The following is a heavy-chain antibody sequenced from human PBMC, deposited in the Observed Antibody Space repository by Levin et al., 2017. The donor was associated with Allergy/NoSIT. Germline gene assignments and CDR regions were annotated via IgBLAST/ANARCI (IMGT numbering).Heavy chain of an antibody. Sequence: GESLKISCAASGFTFSDYYMSWIRQAPGKGLEWVSYISSSGSTIYYADSVKGRFTISRDNAKNSLYLQMNSLRAEDTAVYYCARAKRGSTYDSSGYYDWFDPWGQGTLVTVSS. V-gene: IGHV3-11*01. D-gene: IGHD3-22*01. J-gene: IGHJ5*02. CDR3: ARAKRGSTYDSSGYYDWFDP. CDR2: ISSSGSTI. CDR1: GFTFSDYY.